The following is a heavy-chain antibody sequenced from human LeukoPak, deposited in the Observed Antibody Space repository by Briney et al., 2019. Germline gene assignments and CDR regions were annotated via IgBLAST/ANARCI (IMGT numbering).Heavy chain of an antibody. J-gene: IGHJ4*02. CDR2: IYTSGST. D-gene: IGHD2-21*02. CDR3: ARDQQLSYCGGDCYPAN. V-gene: IGHV4-61*02. Sequence: PSQTLSLXCTVSGGSNSSGSYFWSWNRQPAGKGPEWIGRIYTSGSTDYNPSLQSRVTMSVDTSKNQFSLKLNSVTAADTAVYYCARDQQLSYCGGDCYPANWGQGTLVTVSS. CDR1: GGSNSSGSYF.